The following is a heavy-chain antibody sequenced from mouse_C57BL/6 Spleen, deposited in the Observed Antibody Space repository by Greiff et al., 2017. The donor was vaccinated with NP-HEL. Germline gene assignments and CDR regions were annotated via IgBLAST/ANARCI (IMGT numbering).Heavy chain of an antibody. D-gene: IGHD1-1*02. Sequence: VQVVESGAELARPGASVKMSCKASGYTFTSYTMHWVKQRPGQGLEWIGYINPSSGYTKYNQKFKDKATLTADKSSSTAYMQLSSLTSEDSAVYYCASGDYPAWFAYWGQGTLVTVSA. CDR1: GYTFTSYT. CDR2: INPSSGYT. V-gene: IGHV1-4*01. J-gene: IGHJ3*01. CDR3: ASGDYPAWFAY.